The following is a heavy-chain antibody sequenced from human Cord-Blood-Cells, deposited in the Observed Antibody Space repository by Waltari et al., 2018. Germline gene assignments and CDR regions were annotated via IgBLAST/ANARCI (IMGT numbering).Heavy chain of an antibody. V-gene: IGHV2-70*15. D-gene: IGHD1-20*01. Sequence: QVTLRESGPALVKPTQTLTLTCTFSGFSLSTSGMCVSWIRQPPGKALEWLARIDWDDDKYYSTSLKTRLTISKDTSKNQVVLTMTNMNPVDTATYYCARTITGSLPFDYWGQGTLVTVSS. CDR2: IDWDDDK. J-gene: IGHJ4*02. CDR1: GFSLSTSGMC. CDR3: ARTITGSLPFDY.